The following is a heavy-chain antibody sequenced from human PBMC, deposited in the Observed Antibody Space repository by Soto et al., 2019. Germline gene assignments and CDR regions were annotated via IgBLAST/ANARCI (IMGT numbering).Heavy chain of an antibody. D-gene: IGHD4-17*01. V-gene: IGHV1-3*01. CDR1: GYTFTSYS. CDR3: ARQPRNYGEYLSGWFDP. CDR2: INAGNGNT. Sequence: QVQLVQSGAEVKKPGASVKVSCKASGYTFTSYSMHWVRQAPGQRLEWMGWINAGNGNTKYSQQFQGRVTITRDTAASTAYMELSSLRSEETAVYYCARQPRNYGEYLSGWFDPWGQGTLVTVSS. J-gene: IGHJ5*02.